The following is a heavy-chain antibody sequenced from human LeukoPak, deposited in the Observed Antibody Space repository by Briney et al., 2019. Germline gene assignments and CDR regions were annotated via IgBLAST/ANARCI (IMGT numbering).Heavy chain of an antibody. CDR3: ATQGDYYGSGSPYYYYMDV. J-gene: IGHJ6*03. D-gene: IGHD3-10*01. Sequence: APVKVSCKASGYIFTSYGISWVRQAPGQGLEWMGWLSAYSGNTNYAQKLQGRVTMTTDTSTSTAYMELRSLGSDDTAVYYCATQGDYYGSGSPYYYYMDVWGKGTTVTVSS. CDR2: LSAYSGNT. CDR1: GYIFTSYG. V-gene: IGHV1-18*01.